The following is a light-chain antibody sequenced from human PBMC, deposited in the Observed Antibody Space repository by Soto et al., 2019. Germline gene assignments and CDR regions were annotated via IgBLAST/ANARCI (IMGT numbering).Light chain of an antibody. J-gene: IGKJ1*01. CDR3: QQYGNSPQT. V-gene: IGKV3D-15*01. CDR1: QSAGNF. Sequence: EIVMTQSPATLSVSPGETASLSCRASQSAGNFLAWYQQKPGQAPRLLIFYISTRATGIPARFSGSGSGTEFTLTINSLQSEDFAVYYCQQYGNSPQTFGQGTKVDIK. CDR2: YIS.